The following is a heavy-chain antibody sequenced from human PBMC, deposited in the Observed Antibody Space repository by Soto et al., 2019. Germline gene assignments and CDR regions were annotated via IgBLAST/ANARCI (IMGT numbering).Heavy chain of an antibody. CDR2: IWYDGSNK. J-gene: IGHJ3*02. Sequence: GGSLSLSCAASGFTFSSYGMHWVRQAPGKGLEWVAVIWYDGSNKYYADSVKGRFTISRDNSKNTLYLQMNSLRAEDTAVYYCARDRIAVARDAFDIWGQGTMVTVSS. CDR3: ARDRIAVARDAFDI. V-gene: IGHV3-33*01. CDR1: GFTFSSYG. D-gene: IGHD6-19*01.